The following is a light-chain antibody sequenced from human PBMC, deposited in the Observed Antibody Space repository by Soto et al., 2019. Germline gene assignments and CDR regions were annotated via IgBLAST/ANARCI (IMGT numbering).Light chain of an antibody. CDR2: RNN. V-gene: IGLV1-47*01. CDR1: XXXIGSNY. Sequence: QSVPTQPPSASGTPGQRVTXXXXXXXXXIGSNYVYWYQQVPGTAPKLLIYRNNQRPSGVPDRFSGSKSGTSASLAISGLRSEDEADYYCAAWDDSLSGRVFGGGTKLTVL. J-gene: IGLJ3*02. CDR3: AAWDDSLSGRV.